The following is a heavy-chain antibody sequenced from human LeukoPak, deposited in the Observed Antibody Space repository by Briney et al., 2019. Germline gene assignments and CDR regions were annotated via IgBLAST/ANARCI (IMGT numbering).Heavy chain of an antibody. V-gene: IGHV4-30-4*01. CDR1: GGSISRGDYY. Sequence: SETLSLTCTVSGGSISRGDYYWSWIRQPPGKGLEWIGYIYYSGSTYYNPSLKSRVTISVDTSKNQFSLKLSSVTAADTAVYYCARERYYYDSSGYYLFDYWGQGTLVTVSS. D-gene: IGHD3-22*01. J-gene: IGHJ4*02. CDR2: IYYSGST. CDR3: ARERYYYDSSGYYLFDY.